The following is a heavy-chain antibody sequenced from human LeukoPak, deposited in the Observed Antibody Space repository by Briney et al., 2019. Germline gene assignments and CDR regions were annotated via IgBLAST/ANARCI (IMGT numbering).Heavy chain of an antibody. CDR1: GGSISTSYYY. D-gene: IGHD3-10*01. CDR3: ARDRVVRGVIIFGARYPHAFDI. CDR2: IHNSEST. Sequence: SETLSLTCTVSGGSISTSYYYWGWIRQPPGKGLEWIGNIHNSESTYYNPSLKSRVTISVDTSKNQFSLKLSSVTAADTAVYYCARDRVVRGVIIFGARYPHAFDIWGQGTMVTVSS. J-gene: IGHJ3*02. V-gene: IGHV4-39*02.